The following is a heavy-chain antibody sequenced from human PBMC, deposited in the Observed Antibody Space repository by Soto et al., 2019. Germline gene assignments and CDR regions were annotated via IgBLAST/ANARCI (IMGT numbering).Heavy chain of an antibody. D-gene: IGHD4-4*01. CDR1: GGTFSSYT. V-gene: IGHV1-69*02. CDR3: ASPPRYSTPRFGDDYYYYYMDV. Sequence: ASVKVSCKASGGTFSSYTISWVRQAPGQGLEWMGRIIPILGIANYAQKFQGRVTITADKSTSTAYMELSSLGSEDTAVYYCASPPRYSTPRFGDDYYYYYMDVWGKGTTVTVSS. CDR2: IIPILGIA. J-gene: IGHJ6*03.